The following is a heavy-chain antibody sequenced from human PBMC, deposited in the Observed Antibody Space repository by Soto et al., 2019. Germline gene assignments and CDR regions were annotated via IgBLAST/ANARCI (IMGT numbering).Heavy chain of an antibody. V-gene: IGHV4-59*11. CDR1: GVSLTSHY. CDR3: ARLRDRSGTASIYNGMDA. Sequence: PSETLSLTCRVSGVSLTSHYWTWIRQSPGKGLEWIGYIYYSGSTNYSPSLKRRLTMSIDTPSNQFSLNLSSVTAADTAIYYCARLRDRSGTASIYNGMDAWGPGTMVTVSS. D-gene: IGHD3-22*01. J-gene: IGHJ6*02. CDR2: IYYSGST.